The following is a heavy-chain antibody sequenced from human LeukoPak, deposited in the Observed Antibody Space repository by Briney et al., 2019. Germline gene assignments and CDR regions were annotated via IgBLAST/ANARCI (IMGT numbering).Heavy chain of an antibody. V-gene: IGHV4-34*01. J-gene: IGHJ4*02. CDR1: GGSFSGYY. D-gene: IGHD3-10*01. CDR2: INHSGST. Sequence: SETLSLTCAVYGGSFSGYYWSWIRQPPGKGLEWIGEINHSGSTNYIPSLKSRVTISVDTSKNQFSLKLSSVTAADTAVYYCARGGRRITMVRGVKIFDYWGQGTLVTVSS. CDR3: ARGGRRITMVRGVKIFDY.